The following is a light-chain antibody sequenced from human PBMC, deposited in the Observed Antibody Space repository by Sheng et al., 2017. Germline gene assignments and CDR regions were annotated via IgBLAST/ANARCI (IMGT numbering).Light chain of an antibody. CDR2: GAS. CDR3: QVYGTSPTYT. Sequence: EIVLSQSPGTLSLSPGERATLSCRASQSVSSSYLAWYQQRPGQAPRLLIYGASSRATGIPDRFSGSGSGTDFTLTISRLEPEDFAAYYCQVYGTSPTYTFGQGTEAGDQT. V-gene: IGKV3-20*01. CDR1: QSVSSSY. J-gene: IGKJ2*01.